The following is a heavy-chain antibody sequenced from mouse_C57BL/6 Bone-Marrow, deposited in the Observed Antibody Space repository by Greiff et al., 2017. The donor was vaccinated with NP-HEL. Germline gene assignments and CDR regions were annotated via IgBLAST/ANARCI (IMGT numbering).Heavy chain of an antibody. CDR2: ISSGSRTI. J-gene: IGHJ2*01. Sequence: EVKLMESGGGLVKPGGSLKLSCAASGFTFSDYGMHWVRQAPEKGLEWVAYISSGSRTIYYADTVKGRFTISRDNAKNTLFLQMTSLRSEDTAMYYCARTNWDDYFDYGGQGTTLTVSS. D-gene: IGHD4-1*01. CDR1: GFTFSDYG. V-gene: IGHV5-17*01. CDR3: ARTNWDDYFDY.